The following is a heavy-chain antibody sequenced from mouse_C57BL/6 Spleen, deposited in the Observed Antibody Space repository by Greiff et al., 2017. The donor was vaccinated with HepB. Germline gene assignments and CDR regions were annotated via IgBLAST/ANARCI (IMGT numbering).Heavy chain of an antibody. V-gene: IGHV1-50*01. CDR3: AFYGSSPLFDY. D-gene: IGHD1-1*01. CDR2: IDPSDSYT. Sequence: QVQLQQPGAELVKPGASVKLSCKASGYTFTSYWMQWVKQRPGQGLEWIGEIDPSDSYTNYNQKFKGKATLTVDTSSSTAYMQLSSLTSEDSAVYYCAFYGSSPLFDYWGQGTTLTVSS. J-gene: IGHJ2*01. CDR1: GYTFTSYW.